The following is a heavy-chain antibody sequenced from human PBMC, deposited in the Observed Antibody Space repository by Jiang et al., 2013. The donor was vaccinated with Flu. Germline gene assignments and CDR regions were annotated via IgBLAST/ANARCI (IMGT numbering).Heavy chain of an antibody. D-gene: IGHD2-2*01. CDR1: GFTFGDYA. J-gene: IGHJ4*02. CDR2: IRSKLYHGTT. V-gene: IGHV3-49*03. CDR3: TRDLVRDVILIPATYFDY. Sequence: RLSCTASGFTFGDYAMSWFRQAPGKGLEWVGFIRSKLYHGTTDYAASVKGRFTISRDDSKSIAYLQMSSLKTEDTAVYYCTRDLVRDVILIPATYFDYWGQGALVTVSS.